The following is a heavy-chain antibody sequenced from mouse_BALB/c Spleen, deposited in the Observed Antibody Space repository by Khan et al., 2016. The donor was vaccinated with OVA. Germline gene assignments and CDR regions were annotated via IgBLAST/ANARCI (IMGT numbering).Heavy chain of an antibody. Sequence: EVKLEESGPGLVKPSQSLSLTCTVTGYSITSGYGWNWIRQFPGNKLEWMGYISYSGSTNYNPSLKSRISITPDTSKNQFFLQLNSVTTEDKATHYCARTARIKYWGQGTTLTVSS. CDR2: ISYSGST. CDR3: ARTARIKY. J-gene: IGHJ2*01. D-gene: IGHD1-2*01. V-gene: IGHV3-2*02. CDR1: GYSITSGYG.